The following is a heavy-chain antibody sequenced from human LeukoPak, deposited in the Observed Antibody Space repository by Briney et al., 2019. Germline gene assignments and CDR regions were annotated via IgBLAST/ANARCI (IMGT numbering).Heavy chain of an antibody. CDR2: INHSGST. D-gene: IGHD2-15*01. CDR3: ARGRCSGGSCYKGHFQH. J-gene: IGHJ1*01. V-gene: IGHV4-34*01. CDR1: GGSFSGYY. Sequence: PSETLSLTCAVYGGSFSGYYWSWIRQPPGKGLEWIGEINHSGSTNYNPSLKSRVTISEDTSKNQFSLKLSSVTAADTAVYYCARGRCSGGSCYKGHFQHWGQGTLVTVSS.